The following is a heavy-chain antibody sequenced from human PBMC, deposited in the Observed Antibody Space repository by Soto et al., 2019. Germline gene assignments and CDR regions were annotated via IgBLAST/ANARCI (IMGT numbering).Heavy chain of an antibody. Sequence: SETLSLTCAVSGGSISSSNWWSWVRQPPGKGLEWIGEIYHSGSTNYNPSLKSRVTISVDKSKNQFSLKLSSVTAADTAVYYCAREFWSIAAACGDYCYGMDVWGQGTTVTVSS. D-gene: IGHD6-13*01. CDR2: IYHSGST. V-gene: IGHV4-4*02. CDR1: GGSISSSNW. J-gene: IGHJ6*02. CDR3: AREFWSIAAACGDYCYGMDV.